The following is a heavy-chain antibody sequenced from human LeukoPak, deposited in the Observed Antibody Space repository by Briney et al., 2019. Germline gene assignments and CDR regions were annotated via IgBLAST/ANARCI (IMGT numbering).Heavy chain of an antibody. CDR1: GFTFSSYA. V-gene: IGHV3-23*01. CDR2: ISGSGGST. CDR3: AKDQEYSSGWYTFDY. Sequence: GGSLRLSCAASGFTFSSYAMSWVRQAPGKGLEWVSAISGSGGSTYYADSVKGRFTISSDNSKNTLYLQMNSLRAEDTAVYYCAKDQEYSSGWYTFDYWGQGTLVTVSS. D-gene: IGHD6-19*01. J-gene: IGHJ4*02.